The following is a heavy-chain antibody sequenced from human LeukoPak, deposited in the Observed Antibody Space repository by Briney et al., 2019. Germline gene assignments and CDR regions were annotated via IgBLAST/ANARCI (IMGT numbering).Heavy chain of an antibody. Sequence: GWSLRLSCSASGFSLSSYSINWCRQTPGKGREGVACIGSSSCYRYYSDSVKVRFTISRDNAKKSLYLQMNSLRAEDTAVYYCARDLDSSGWLHYYYYYMDVWGKGTTVTVSS. D-gene: IGHD6-19*01. V-gene: IGHV3-21*01. CDR3: ARDLDSSGWLHYYYYYMDV. CDR2: IGSSSCYR. CDR1: GFSLSSYS. J-gene: IGHJ6*03.